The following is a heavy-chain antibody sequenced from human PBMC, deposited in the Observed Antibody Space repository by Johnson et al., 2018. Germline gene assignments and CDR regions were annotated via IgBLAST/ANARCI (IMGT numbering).Heavy chain of an antibody. J-gene: IGHJ3*02. Sequence: VQLVQSGGGLVQTGGSLRLSCAASGFNFGIFSMNWVRQAPGKGLEWLSYISSSSTTIYYADSVKGRFTISRHNAKNSLFLQMNSLRDEDTAVYYCARNLNAAFDIWGQGTMVTVSS. D-gene: IGHD1-14*01. CDR2: ISSSSTTI. CDR3: ARNLNAAFDI. CDR1: GFNFGIFS. V-gene: IGHV3-48*02.